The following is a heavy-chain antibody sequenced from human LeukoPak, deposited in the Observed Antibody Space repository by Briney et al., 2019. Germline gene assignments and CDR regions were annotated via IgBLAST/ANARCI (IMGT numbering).Heavy chain of an antibody. D-gene: IGHD2/OR15-2a*01. J-gene: IGHJ5*02. CDR3: ARFSIEGGASWFDP. V-gene: IGHV1-46*01. CDR2: INPSGGST. CDR1: GYTFTTYY. Sequence: GASVKVSCEASGYTFTTYYMHWVRQAPGQGLEWMGIINPSGGSTSYAQKFQGRVTMTRDTSTSTVYMEVSSLRSEDTAVYYCARFSIEGGASWFDPWGQGTLVTVSS.